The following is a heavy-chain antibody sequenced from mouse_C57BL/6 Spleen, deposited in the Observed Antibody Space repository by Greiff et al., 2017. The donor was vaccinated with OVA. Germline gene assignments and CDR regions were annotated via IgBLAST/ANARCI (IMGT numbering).Heavy chain of an antibody. Sequence: EVKVEESGGGLVQPGGSMKLSCVASGFTFSNYWMNWVRQSPEKGLEWVAQIRLKSDNYATHYAESVKGRFTISRDDSKSSVYLQMNNLRAEDTGIYYCTGYGSSYGGDYFDYWGQGTTLTVAS. CDR2: IRLKSDNYAT. V-gene: IGHV6-3*01. CDR1: GFTFSNYW. J-gene: IGHJ2*01. CDR3: TGYGSSYGGDYFDY. D-gene: IGHD1-1*01.